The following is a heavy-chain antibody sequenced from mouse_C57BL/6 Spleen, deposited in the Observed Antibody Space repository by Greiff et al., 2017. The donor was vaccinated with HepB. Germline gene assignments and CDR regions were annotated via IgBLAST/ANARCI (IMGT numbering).Heavy chain of an antibody. CDR1: GFTFSSYG. CDR2: ISSGGSYT. Sequence: EVMLVESGGDLVKPGGSLKLSCAASGFTFSSYGMSWVRQTPDKRLEWVATISSGGSYTYYPDSVKGRFTISRDNAKNTLYLQMSSLKSEDTAMYYCARQDPYYYGSSYWYFDVWGTGTTVTVSS. D-gene: IGHD1-1*01. CDR3: ARQDPYYYGSSYWYFDV. V-gene: IGHV5-6*01. J-gene: IGHJ1*03.